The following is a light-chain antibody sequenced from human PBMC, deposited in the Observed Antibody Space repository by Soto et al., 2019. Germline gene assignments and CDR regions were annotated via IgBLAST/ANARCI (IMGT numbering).Light chain of an antibody. Sequence: EIVFTQSPGTLSLSPGERATLSCRTSHSVRSNYLAWYQQKPGQAPRLLIYGASSRATGIPDRFSGSGSGTDFTLTISRLEPEDFAVYYCPQYGSSPWTFGQGTKVDIK. V-gene: IGKV3-20*01. CDR1: HSVRSNY. J-gene: IGKJ1*01. CDR2: GAS. CDR3: PQYGSSPWT.